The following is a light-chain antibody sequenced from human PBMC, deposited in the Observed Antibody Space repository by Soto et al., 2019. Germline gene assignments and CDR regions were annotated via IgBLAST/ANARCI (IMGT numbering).Light chain of an antibody. J-gene: IGKJ5*01. Sequence: DIQMTQSPSSLSASVGDRVTITCQASQDISNYLNWYQQKPGKAPKLLIYDASNLETGVPSRFSVSGSVTDFTFTISSLQPEDIATYYCQPYDNLPITFGQGTRLEIK. CDR2: DAS. CDR1: QDISNY. V-gene: IGKV1-33*01. CDR3: QPYDNLPIT.